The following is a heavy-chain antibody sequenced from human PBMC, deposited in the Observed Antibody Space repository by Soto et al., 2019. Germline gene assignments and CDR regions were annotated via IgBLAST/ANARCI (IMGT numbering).Heavy chain of an antibody. D-gene: IGHD2-2*01. CDR2: IRNEAYGGTT. Sequence: GGSLRLSCTTSGFSFGDYAMSWFRQAPGKGLEWVAFIRNEAYGGTTEYDASVKGRFTISRDDSKSIAYLQMNSLKTEDTAVYYCARGSEGYCTTTSCPVMYFWGQGTLVTVSS. CDR1: GFSFGDYA. V-gene: IGHV3-49*03. CDR3: ARGSEGYCTTTSCPVMYF. J-gene: IGHJ4*02.